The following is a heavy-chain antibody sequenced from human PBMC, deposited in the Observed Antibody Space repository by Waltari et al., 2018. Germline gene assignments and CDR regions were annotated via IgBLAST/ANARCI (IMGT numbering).Heavy chain of an antibody. J-gene: IGHJ6*02. Sequence: QVQLQQWGAGLLKPSETLSLTCAVYGGSFSGYYWSWIRQPPGKGLEWIGEINHSGSTNYNPSLKRRVTISVDTSKNQFSLKLSSVTAADTAVYYCARGRLRFLEWLAYYYYGMDVWGQGTTVTVSS. D-gene: IGHD3-3*01. CDR1: GGSFSGYY. CDR3: ARGRLRFLEWLAYYYYGMDV. CDR2: INHSGST. V-gene: IGHV4-34*01.